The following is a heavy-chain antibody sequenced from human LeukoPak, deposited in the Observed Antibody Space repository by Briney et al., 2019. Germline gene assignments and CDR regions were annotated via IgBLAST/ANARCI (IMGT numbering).Heavy chain of an antibody. CDR3: ARARDYGSEHHYYGMGV. Sequence: ASVKVSCKASGYTFTGYYMHWVRQAPGQGLEWMGWINPNSGGTNYAQKFQGRVTMTRDTSISTAYMELSRLRSDDTAVYYCARARDYGSEHHYYGMGVWGQGTTVTVSS. CDR2: INPNSGGT. CDR1: GYTFTGYY. V-gene: IGHV1-2*02. J-gene: IGHJ6*02. D-gene: IGHD3-10*01.